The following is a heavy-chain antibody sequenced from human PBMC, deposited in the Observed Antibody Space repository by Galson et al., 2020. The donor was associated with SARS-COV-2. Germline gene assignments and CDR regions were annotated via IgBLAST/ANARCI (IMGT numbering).Heavy chain of an antibody. J-gene: IGHJ3*02. D-gene: IGHD3-10*01. CDR2: TYYRSKWYN. V-gene: IGHV6-1*01. CDR1: GDSVSSNSAA. Sequence: SETLSLTCAISGDSVSSNSAAWNWIRQSPSRGLEWLGRTYYRSKWYNDYAVSVKSRITINPDTSKNQFSLQLNSVTPEDTAVYYCARVPSWDYYGSGRSDAFDIWGQGTMVTVSS. CDR3: ARVPSWDYYGSGRSDAFDI.